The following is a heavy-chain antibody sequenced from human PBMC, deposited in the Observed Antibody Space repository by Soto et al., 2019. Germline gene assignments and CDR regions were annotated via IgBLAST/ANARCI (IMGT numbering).Heavy chain of an antibody. CDR2: IYPGDSDT. CDR3: ARLWDSTDDYYYGSGSSYYYYGMDV. CDR1: GYSFTSYW. D-gene: IGHD3-10*01. J-gene: IGHJ6*02. V-gene: IGHV5-51*01. Sequence: EVQLVQSGAEVKKPGESLKISCKGSGYSFTSYWIGWVRQMPGKGLEWMGIIYPGDSDTRYSPSFQGQVTISADKSISTAYLQWSSLKASDTAMYYCARLWDSTDDYYYGSGSSYYYYGMDVWGQGTTVTVSS.